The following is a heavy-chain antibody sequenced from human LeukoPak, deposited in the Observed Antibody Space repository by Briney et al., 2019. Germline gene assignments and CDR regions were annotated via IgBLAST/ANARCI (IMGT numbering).Heavy chain of an antibody. CDR2: ISSSSSTI. CDR3: ARFSYYSGSGSYPAY. CDR1: GFTFSNYA. Sequence: QPGGSLRLSCAASGFTFSNYAVNWVRQAPGKGLEWISYISSSSSTISYADSVKGRFTISRDNAKNSLFLQMNSLRAGDTAVYYCARFSYYSGSGSYPAYWGQGTLVTVSS. D-gene: IGHD3-10*01. V-gene: IGHV3-48*01. J-gene: IGHJ4*02.